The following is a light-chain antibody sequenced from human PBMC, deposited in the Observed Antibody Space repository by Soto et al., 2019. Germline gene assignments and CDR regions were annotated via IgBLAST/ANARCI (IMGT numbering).Light chain of an antibody. V-gene: IGKV1-33*01. CDR3: QQRDTLLT. CDR2: DAS. CDR1: QDISIY. J-gene: IGKJ4*01. Sequence: DIQMTQSPSSLSASVGDRVTITCQASQDISIYLNWYKQRPGKAPEVLIYDASNLERGVPSRFGGSGSGTDFTLTITGLRPEDFATYYCQQRDTLLTFGGGTTVEL.